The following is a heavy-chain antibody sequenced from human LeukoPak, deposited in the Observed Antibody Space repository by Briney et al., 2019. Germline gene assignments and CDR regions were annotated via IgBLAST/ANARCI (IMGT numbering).Heavy chain of an antibody. CDR2: ISSSSSYT. CDR3: AKRAASIAAAEVSDY. D-gene: IGHD6-13*01. CDR1: GFTFSSYS. J-gene: IGHJ4*02. V-gene: IGHV3-21*04. Sequence: GGSLRLSCVASGFTFSSYSMNWVRQAPGKGLEWVSSISSSSSYTYYADSVKGRFTISRDNSKNTLYLQMNSLRAGDTAVYYCAKRAASIAAAEVSDYWGQGTLVTVSS.